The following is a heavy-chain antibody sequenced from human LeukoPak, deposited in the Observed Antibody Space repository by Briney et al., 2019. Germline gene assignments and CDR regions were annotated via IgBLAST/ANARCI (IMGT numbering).Heavy chain of an antibody. CDR3: ARVRGFMDV. J-gene: IGHJ6*04. V-gene: IGHV4-34*01. CDR2: INHSGST. CDR1: GGSFSGYY. Sequence: SETLSLTCAVYGGSFSGYYWSWIRQPPGKGLEWIGEINHSGSTNYNPSFKSRVTISVDTSKNQFSLKLSSVTAADTAVYYCARVRGFMDVWGKGTTVTVSS.